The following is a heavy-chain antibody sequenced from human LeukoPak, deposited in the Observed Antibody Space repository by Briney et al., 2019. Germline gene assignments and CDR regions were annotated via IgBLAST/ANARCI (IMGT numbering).Heavy chain of an antibody. Sequence: GASVKVSCKASGGTFSSYAISWVRQAPGQGLEWMGGIIPIFGTANYAQKFQGRVTITADESTSTAYMELSSLKSEDTAVYYCASGRAAAFDYWGQGTLVTVSS. CDR3: ASGRAAAFDY. V-gene: IGHV1-69*13. CDR2: IIPIFGTA. CDR1: GGTFSSYA. J-gene: IGHJ4*02. D-gene: IGHD6-25*01.